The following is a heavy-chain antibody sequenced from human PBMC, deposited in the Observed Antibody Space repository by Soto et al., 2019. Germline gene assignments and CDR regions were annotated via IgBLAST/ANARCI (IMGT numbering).Heavy chain of an antibody. J-gene: IGHJ5*02. CDR1: GFNFSDYY. CDR3: AREPGRYASTSGGWFDP. CDR2: ISSTGKYT. Sequence: GSLRLSCAASGFNFSDYYMGWIRQAPGKGLEWLAYISSTGKYTNYADSVKGRFTISRDNAKDSLYLQMNSLRAEDTALYYCAREPGRYASTSGGWFDPWGQGARGTVS. V-gene: IGHV3-11*06. D-gene: IGHD3-16*01.